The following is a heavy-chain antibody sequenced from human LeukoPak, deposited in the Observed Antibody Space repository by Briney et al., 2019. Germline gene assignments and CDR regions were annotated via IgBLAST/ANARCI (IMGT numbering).Heavy chain of an antibody. CDR3: ARDQGTTMTAIVGGYFDY. CDR2: IWFDGSNE. D-gene: IGHD4-17*01. V-gene: IGHV3-33*01. CDR1: GFTFSHSG. Sequence: PGRSLRLSCVASGFTFSHSGMHWVRQAPGKGLEWVAIIWFDGSNEYYADSVKGRFTISRDNSRNTLFLQMNSLRAEDTAMCYCARDQGTTMTAIVGGYFDYWGQGTLVTVPS. J-gene: IGHJ4*02.